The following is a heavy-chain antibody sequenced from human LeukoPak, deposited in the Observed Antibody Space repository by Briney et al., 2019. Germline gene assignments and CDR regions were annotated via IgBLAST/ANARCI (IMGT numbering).Heavy chain of an antibody. D-gene: IGHD3-10*01. J-gene: IGHJ3*02. V-gene: IGHV3-74*01. CDR1: GSTFSSNW. CDR2: IDSGGSST. Sequence: GGSLRLSCAASGSTFSSNWMHWVRQVPGKGLVWVSRIDSGGSSTNYADSVKGRFTISRDNAKNTLSLQMNSLRAEDTAVYYCARGGSYGWDAFDMWGQGTMVTVSS. CDR3: ARGGSYGWDAFDM.